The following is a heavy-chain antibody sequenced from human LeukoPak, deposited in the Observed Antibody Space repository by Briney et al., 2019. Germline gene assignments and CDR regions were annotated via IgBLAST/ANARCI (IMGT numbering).Heavy chain of an antibody. D-gene: IGHD5-18*01. Sequence: PGGSLRLSCVASGFPFSNYAMSWVRQAPGKGLEWVSAISGSGGSTYYADSVKGRFTISRDNSKNTLYLQMNSLRAEDTAVYYCAKSSVITARRSGFDYWGQGTLVTVSS. CDR2: ISGSGGST. J-gene: IGHJ4*02. CDR1: GFPFSNYA. V-gene: IGHV3-23*01. CDR3: AKSSVITARRSGFDY.